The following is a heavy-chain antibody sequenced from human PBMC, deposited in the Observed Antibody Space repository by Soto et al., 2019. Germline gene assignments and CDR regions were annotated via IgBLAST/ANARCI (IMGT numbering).Heavy chain of an antibody. CDR1: GCTFSSYA. CDR3: ALGSSSDFPQDYFDY. CDR2: IIPIFGTA. D-gene: IGHD6-6*01. Sequence: AVKVSCKASGCTFSSYAISWVRQAPGQGLEWMGGIIPIFGTANYAQKFQGRVTITADESTSTAYMELSSLRSEDTAVYYCALGSSSDFPQDYFDYWGQGTLVTVSS. J-gene: IGHJ4*02. V-gene: IGHV1-69*13.